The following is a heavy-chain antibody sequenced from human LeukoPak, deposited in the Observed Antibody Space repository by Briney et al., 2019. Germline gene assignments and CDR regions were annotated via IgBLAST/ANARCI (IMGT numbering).Heavy chain of an antibody. CDR1: GGSISSDGYY. J-gene: IGHJ4*02. CDR3: AVNGYDYYFDY. Sequence: SETLSLTCTVSGGSISSDGYYWGWIRQPPGKGLEWIGSIYYSGSTYYNPSFKSRVTISVDTSKNQFSLKLSSVTAADTAVYYCAVNGYDYYFDYWGQGTLVTVSS. CDR2: IYYSGST. D-gene: IGHD5-12*01. V-gene: IGHV4-39*01.